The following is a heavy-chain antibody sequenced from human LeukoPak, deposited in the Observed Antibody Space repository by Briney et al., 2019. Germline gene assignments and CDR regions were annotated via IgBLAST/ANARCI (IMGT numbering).Heavy chain of an antibody. CDR1: GFTVSSNY. J-gene: IGHJ3*01. CDR2: FYPGGTT. Sequence: GGSLRLSCAASGFTVSSNYMIWVRQPPGMGLEWVSVFYPGGTTYYADSVKGRFSISRDVSKNIVSLQMNSLRAEDTAVYYCARDALVPDGFDLWGQGTMVTVSS. D-gene: IGHD6-13*01. CDR3: ARDALVPDGFDL. V-gene: IGHV3-66*01.